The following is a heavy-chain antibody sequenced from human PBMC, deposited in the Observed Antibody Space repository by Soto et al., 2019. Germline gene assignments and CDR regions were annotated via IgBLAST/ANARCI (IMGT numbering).Heavy chain of an antibody. CDR1: GGSISSGGYY. CDR2: IYYSGST. J-gene: IGHJ3*02. V-gene: IGHV4-31*03. D-gene: IGHD3-3*01. CDR3: ARDGRFWALRYGRGDAFDI. Sequence: SETLSLTCTVSGGSISSGGYYWSWIRQHPGKGLEWIGYIYYSGSTYYNPSLKSRVTISVDTSKNQFSLKLSSVTAADTAVYYCARDGRFWALRYGRGDAFDIWGQGTMVTVSS.